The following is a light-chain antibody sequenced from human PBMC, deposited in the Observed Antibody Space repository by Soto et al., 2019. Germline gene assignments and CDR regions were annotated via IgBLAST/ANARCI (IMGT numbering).Light chain of an antibody. V-gene: IGKV3-20*01. CDR1: QSVSSNY. CDR3: QQYGSSPTWT. Sequence: ESVLTXXXXXXXLSPGERATXSCRXSQSVSSNYLAWYQQKPGQAPRLLINGASTRASGIPDRFSGSGSGTDFTLTISRLEPEDSAVYYCQQYGSSPTWTFGQGTKVEIK. CDR2: GAS. J-gene: IGKJ1*01.